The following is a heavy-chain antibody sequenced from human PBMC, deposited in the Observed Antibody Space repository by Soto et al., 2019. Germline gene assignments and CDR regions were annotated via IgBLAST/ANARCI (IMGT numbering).Heavy chain of an antibody. CDR1: VAPISSPDQY. D-gene: IGHD1-20*01. CDR3: ARRRYNWNEGPTYAMDV. V-gene: IGHV4-34*01. CDR2: NNHSGST. Sequence: SSANPSPTCTATVAPISSPDQYWNWICHPPVTGLECIGENNHSGSTNYNPSLKSRVTISVDTSKNQFSLKLSSVTAADTAVYHCARRRYNWNEGPTYAMDVWGQGTTATDSS. J-gene: IGHJ6*02.